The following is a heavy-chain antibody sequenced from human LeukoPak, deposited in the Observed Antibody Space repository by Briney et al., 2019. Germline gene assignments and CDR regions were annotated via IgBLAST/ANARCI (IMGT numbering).Heavy chain of an antibody. J-gene: IGHJ5*02. Sequence: GGSLRLSCAASGFTFSSYAMSWVRQAPGKGLEWVSAISGSGGSTYYADSVKGRFTISRDNSKNTLYLQMNSLRAEDTAVYFCAKDSGLGYCSSASCFDPWGQGTLVTVSS. CDR3: AKDSGLGYCSSASCFDP. CDR2: ISGSGGST. D-gene: IGHD2-2*01. CDR1: GFTFSSYA. V-gene: IGHV3-23*01.